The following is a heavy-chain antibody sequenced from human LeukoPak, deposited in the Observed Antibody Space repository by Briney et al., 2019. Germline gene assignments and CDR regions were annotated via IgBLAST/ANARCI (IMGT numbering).Heavy chain of an antibody. Sequence: GGSLRLSCAASGFTSDDYGMSWVRQAPGKGLEWVSGINWNGGSASYADSVKGRFTISRDNARKSLYLQMNSLRAEDTALYYCARDRSSRYMDVWGKGTTVTISS. V-gene: IGHV3-20*04. CDR1: GFTSDDYG. CDR2: INWNGGSA. CDR3: ARDRSSRYMDV. D-gene: IGHD2-2*01. J-gene: IGHJ6*03.